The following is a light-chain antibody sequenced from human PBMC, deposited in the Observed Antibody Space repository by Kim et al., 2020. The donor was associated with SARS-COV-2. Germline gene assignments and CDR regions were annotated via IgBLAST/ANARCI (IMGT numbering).Light chain of an antibody. CDR1: GSHFGAYKF. V-gene: IGLV2-11*03. CDR2: DVT. J-gene: IGLJ1*01. Sequence: HSVTISCTATGSHFGAYKFVSWYQQHPGQAPKLMIYDVTKRPSGVPDRFSGSKSGNTASLIISGLQAEDEADYYCCSYTGYYNYVFGSGTKVTVL. CDR3: CSYTGYYNYV.